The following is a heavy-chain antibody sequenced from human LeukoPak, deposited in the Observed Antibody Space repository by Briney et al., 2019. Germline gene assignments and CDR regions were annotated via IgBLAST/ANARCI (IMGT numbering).Heavy chain of an antibody. CDR3: ARDPRGVYSSSDIK. D-gene: IGHD6-13*01. J-gene: IGHJ4*02. CDR1: GFTFSSYS. CDR2: ISSSSSYI. V-gene: IGHV3-21*01. Sequence: AGGSLRLSCAASGFTFSSYSMNWVRQAPGKGLEWVSSISSSSSYIYYADSVKGRFTIPRDNAKNSLYLQMNSLRAEDTAVYYCARDPRGVYSSSDIKWGQGTLVTVSS.